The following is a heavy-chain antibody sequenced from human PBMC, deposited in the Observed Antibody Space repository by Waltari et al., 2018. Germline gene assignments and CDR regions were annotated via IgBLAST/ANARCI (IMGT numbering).Heavy chain of an antibody. Sequence: QVQLQESGPGLVKPSQTLSLTCTVSGGSINSAAYYWSWLRHHPGKGLEYIGYIDHSGSTDYKSSLRSRLSMSIDTSQNQFSLRLTSMTPADTAVYYCVRDRGYGGKSGLFDSWGQGIQVTVSP. CDR1: GGSINSAAYY. D-gene: IGHD2-15*01. V-gene: IGHV4-31*03. CDR3: VRDRGYGGKSGLFDS. CDR2: IDHSGST. J-gene: IGHJ4*02.